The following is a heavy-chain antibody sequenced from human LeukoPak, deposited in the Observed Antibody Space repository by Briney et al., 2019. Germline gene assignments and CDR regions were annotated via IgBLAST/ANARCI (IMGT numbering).Heavy chain of an antibody. CDR2: IDPSDSFT. CDR1: GYNFTKYW. CDR3: ARGPNYYSYGMDV. Sequence: GESLRISCKSSGYNFTKYWITWVRQTPGKGLEWMGRIDPSDSFTNYSPSFQGHVTISVAKSITTAFLQWSSLKASDTAMYYCARGPNYYSYGMDVWGQGTTVTVSS. V-gene: IGHV5-10-1*01. J-gene: IGHJ6*02.